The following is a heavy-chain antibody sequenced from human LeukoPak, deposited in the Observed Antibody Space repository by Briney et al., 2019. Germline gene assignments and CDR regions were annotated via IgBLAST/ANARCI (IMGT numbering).Heavy chain of an antibody. CDR2: INPKNGAT. CDR1: GYTFTGNY. J-gene: IGHJ4*02. CDR3: SRGPEAY. V-gene: IGHV1-2*02. Sequence: ASVKVSCKASGYTFTGNYINWVRQAPGQGLEWMGWINPKNGATFYTQRFQGRVTMTCDTSINTAYMELTSLNSDDTAVFYCSRGPEAYWGQGTLVTVSS.